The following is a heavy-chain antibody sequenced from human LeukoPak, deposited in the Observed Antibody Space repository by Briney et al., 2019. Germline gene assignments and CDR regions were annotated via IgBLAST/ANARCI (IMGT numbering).Heavy chain of an antibody. V-gene: IGHV4-4*07. CDR1: GGSISSYY. J-gene: IGHJ5*02. CDR3: ATDKYCSTTSCSFPNWFDP. Sequence: SETLSLTCTVSGGSISSYYWSWIRQSAGKGLEWIGRMQPSGITHYNPSLMSRVTMSVDTSKNQFSLKLSSVTAADTAVYYCATDKYCSTTSCSFPNWFDPWGQGTLGTVSS. CDR2: MQPSGIT. D-gene: IGHD2-2*01.